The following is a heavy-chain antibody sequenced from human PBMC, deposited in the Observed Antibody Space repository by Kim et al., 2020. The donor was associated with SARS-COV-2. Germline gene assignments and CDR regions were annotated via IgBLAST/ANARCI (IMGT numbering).Heavy chain of an antibody. CDR2: IYYSGSA. V-gene: IGHV4-31*03. CDR3: ARSTYYYDSSGHGAIDY. Sequence: SETLSLTCTVSGGSISSGGYYWSWIRQHPGKGLEWIGYIYYSGSAYYNPSLKSRVTISVDTSKNQFSLKLSSVTAADTAVYYCARSTYYYDSSGHGAIDYRGQGTLVTVSS. CDR1: GGSISSGGYY. D-gene: IGHD3-22*01. J-gene: IGHJ4*02.